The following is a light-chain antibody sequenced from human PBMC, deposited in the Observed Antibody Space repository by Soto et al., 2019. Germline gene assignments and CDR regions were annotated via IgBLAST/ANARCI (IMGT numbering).Light chain of an antibody. CDR2: KAS. J-gene: IGKJ1*01. V-gene: IGKV1-5*03. CDR1: QSISSW. Sequence: DIQMTQSPSFLSASVGDRVSISCRASQSISSWLAWYQQKPGKAPKLLIYKASSLESGVPSRFRGSGSGTEFTLTISSLQPDDFATYYCQQYNSYSSWTVGQGTKVDI. CDR3: QQYNSYSSWT.